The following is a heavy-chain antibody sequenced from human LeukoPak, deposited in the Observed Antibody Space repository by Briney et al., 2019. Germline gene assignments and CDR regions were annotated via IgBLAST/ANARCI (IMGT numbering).Heavy chain of an antibody. CDR3: ARDIGLRFLEWLLGWFDP. CDR2: IYYSGST. J-gene: IGHJ5*02. V-gene: IGHV4-39*07. Sequence: KPSETLSLTCTVSGGSISSSSYYWGWIRQPPGKGLEWIGSIYYSGSTYYNPSLKSRVTISVDTSKNQFSLKLSSVTAADTAVYYCARDIGLRFLEWLLGWFDPWGQGTLVTVSS. D-gene: IGHD3-3*01. CDR1: GGSISSSSYY.